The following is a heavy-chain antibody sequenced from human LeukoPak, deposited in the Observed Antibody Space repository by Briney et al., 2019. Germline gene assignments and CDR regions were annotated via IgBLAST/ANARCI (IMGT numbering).Heavy chain of an antibody. CDR1: GFTFSSYV. Sequence: GGSLRLSCAASGFTFSSYVMSWVRQSPGKGLEWVSAISVSGGSTDYADSVKGRFTVSRDASDNTLYLQMNSLRAEDTAIYYCAKGGSLDLWGQGTLVTVSS. CDR2: ISVSGGST. D-gene: IGHD5-12*01. V-gene: IGHV3-23*01. CDR3: AKGGSLDL. J-gene: IGHJ5*02.